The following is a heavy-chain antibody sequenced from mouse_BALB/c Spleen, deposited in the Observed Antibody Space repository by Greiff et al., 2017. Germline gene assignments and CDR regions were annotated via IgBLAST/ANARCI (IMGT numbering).Heavy chain of an antibody. CDR1: GFSLTSYG. CDR3: AREGDRYDGYAMDY. V-gene: IGHV2-9*02. J-gene: IGHJ4*01. Sequence: VQLQQSGPGLVAPSQSLSITCTVSGFSLTSYGVHWVRQPPGKGLEWLGVIWAGGSTNYNSALMSRLSISKDNSKSQVFLKMNSLQTDDTAMYYCAREGDRYDGYAMDYWGQGTSVTVSS. D-gene: IGHD2-14*01. CDR2: IWAGGST.